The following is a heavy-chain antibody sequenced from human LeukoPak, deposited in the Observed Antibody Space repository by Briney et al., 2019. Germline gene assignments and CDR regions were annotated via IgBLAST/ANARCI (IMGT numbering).Heavy chain of an antibody. V-gene: IGHV3-23*05. CDR1: GLTFSTYA. J-gene: IGHJ3*01. CDR2: IDTGGDNT. CDR3: AKDQDIFAGASQG. Sequence: GGSLRLSCAASGLTFSTYAMAWVRQAPGKGLEWVATIDTGGDNTYYADSVKGRFTISRDNSKNTLDLQMISLRADDTAMYYCAKDQDIFAGASQGWGQGTTVTVSS. D-gene: IGHD2-15*01.